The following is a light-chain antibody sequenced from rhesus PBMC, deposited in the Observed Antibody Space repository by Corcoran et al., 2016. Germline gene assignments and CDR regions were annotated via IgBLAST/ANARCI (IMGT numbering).Light chain of an antibody. J-gene: IGKJ1*01. Sequence: EIVMTQSPATLSLSPGERATLSCRASQSVSSYVAWYQQKPEQAPRLLIYGASSRATGIPDRFSGSGSGTDFTLIISSLEPEDVGVYYCQRYNNWKTFGQGTKVEIK. V-gene: IGKV3S9*01. CDR1: QSVSSY. CDR3: QRYNNWKT. CDR2: GAS.